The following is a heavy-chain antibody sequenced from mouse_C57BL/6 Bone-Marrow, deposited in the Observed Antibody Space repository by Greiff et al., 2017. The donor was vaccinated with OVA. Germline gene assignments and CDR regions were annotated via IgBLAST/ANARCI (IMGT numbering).Heavy chain of an antibody. J-gene: IGHJ2*01. CDR2: ISDGGSYT. CDR1: GFTFSSYA. V-gene: IGHV5-4*01. Sequence: EVKLVESGGGLVKPGGSLKLSCAASGFTFSSYALSWVRQTPEKRLEWVATISDGGSYTYYPDNVKGRFTISRDNAKNNLYLQMSHLNSEDTAMYYCAREIGSSLFDYWGQGTTLTVSS. D-gene: IGHD1-1*01. CDR3: AREIGSSLFDY.